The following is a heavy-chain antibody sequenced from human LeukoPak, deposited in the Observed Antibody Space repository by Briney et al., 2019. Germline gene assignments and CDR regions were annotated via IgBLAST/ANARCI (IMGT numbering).Heavy chain of an antibody. CDR2: IIPIFGTA. CDR3: LGSSSSKPFDY. Sequence: GASVKVSCKASGGTFSSYAISWVRQAPGQGLEWMGGIIPIFGTANYAQKFQGRVTITTDESTSTAYMELSSLRSEDTAVYYCLGSSSSKPFDYWGQGTLVTVSS. J-gene: IGHJ4*02. V-gene: IGHV1-69*05. CDR1: GGTFSSYA. D-gene: IGHD6-13*01.